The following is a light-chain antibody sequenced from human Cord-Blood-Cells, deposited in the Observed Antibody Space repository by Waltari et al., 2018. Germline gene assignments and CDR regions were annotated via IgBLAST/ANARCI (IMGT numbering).Light chain of an antibody. CDR2: GNR. Sequence: QSVLTQPPSVSGAPGQRVTISCTGSSSNIGAGYDVHLYQQLPGTAPNRPTHGNRNGSSGGPDRFAGSKSGTSASLAITGLQAEDGDDYYCQSYDSSLSGVVFGGGTKLTVL. J-gene: IGLJ2*01. CDR3: QSYDSSLSGVV. V-gene: IGLV1-40*01. CDR1: SSNIGAGYD.